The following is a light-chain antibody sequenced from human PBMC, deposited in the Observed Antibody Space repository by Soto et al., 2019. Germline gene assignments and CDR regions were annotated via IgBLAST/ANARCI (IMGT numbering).Light chain of an antibody. CDR1: SGSVSTTYY. Sequence: QAVVTQEPSFSVSPGGTVTLTCGLTSGSVSTTYYPSWYQQTPGQAPRTLIYSTNIRSSGVPDRFSGSILGNKAAHTITGAQADDESDYHCMLYMGGGLVVFGGGTKLTVL. J-gene: IGLJ2*01. CDR2: STN. CDR3: MLYMGGGLVV. V-gene: IGLV8-61*01.